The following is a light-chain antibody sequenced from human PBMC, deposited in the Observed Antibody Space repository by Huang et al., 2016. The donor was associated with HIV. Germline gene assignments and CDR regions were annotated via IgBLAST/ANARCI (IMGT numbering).Light chain of an antibody. Sequence: IVMTQSPATLSVSPGERVTLSSRASRSVGNNLDWYQQKVGHPPRLLIYGASTRATGIAARFSGSGSGTDFTLTISSLQSEDFAVYYCQQYNDWPPWYTFGQGTKLEIK. CDR3: QQYNDWPPWYT. CDR1: RSVGNN. CDR2: GAS. J-gene: IGKJ2*01. V-gene: IGKV3-15*01.